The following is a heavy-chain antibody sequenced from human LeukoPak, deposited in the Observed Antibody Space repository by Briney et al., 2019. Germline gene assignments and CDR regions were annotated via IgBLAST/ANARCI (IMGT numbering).Heavy chain of an antibody. J-gene: IGHJ3*02. CDR3: AKDQYSSSYDAFNI. Sequence: GGSLRLSCAASGFTFSSYGMHWVRQAPGKGLEWVAFIRYDGSNKYYVDSVKGRFTISRDNSKNTLYLQMNSLRAEDTAVYYCAKDQYSSSYDAFNIWGQGTMVTVSS. CDR2: IRYDGSNK. V-gene: IGHV3-30*02. D-gene: IGHD6-6*01. CDR1: GFTFSSYG.